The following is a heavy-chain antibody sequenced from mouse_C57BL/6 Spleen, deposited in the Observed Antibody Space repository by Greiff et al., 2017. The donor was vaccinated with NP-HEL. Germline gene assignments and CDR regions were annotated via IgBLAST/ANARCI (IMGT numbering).Heavy chain of an antibody. Sequence: QVQLQQPGAELVKPGASVKLSCKASGYTFTSYWMHWVKQRPGQGLEWIGMIHPNSGSTNYNEKFKSKATLTVDKSSSTAYMQLSSLTSEDSAVYYCAIITTGDYAMDYWGQGTSVTVSS. CDR3: AIITTGDYAMDY. J-gene: IGHJ4*01. D-gene: IGHD1-1*01. CDR2: IHPNSGST. CDR1: GYTFTSYW. V-gene: IGHV1-64*01.